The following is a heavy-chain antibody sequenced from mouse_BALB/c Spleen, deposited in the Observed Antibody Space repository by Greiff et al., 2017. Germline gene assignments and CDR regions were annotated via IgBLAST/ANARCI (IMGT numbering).Heavy chain of an antibody. CDR3: ARELRRNFDY. CDR2: ISSGGST. CDR1: GFTFSSYA. J-gene: IGHJ2*01. V-gene: IGHV5-6-5*01. D-gene: IGHD1-2*01. Sequence: EVKLVESGGGLVKPGGSLKLSCAASGFTFSSYAMSWVRQTPEKRLEWVASISSGGSTYYPDSVKGRFTISRDNARNILYLQMSSLRSEDTAMYYCARELRRNFDYWGQGTTLTVSS.